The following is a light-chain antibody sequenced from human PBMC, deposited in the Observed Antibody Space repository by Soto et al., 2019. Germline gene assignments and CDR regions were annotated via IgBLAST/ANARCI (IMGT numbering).Light chain of an antibody. CDR1: QSINSE. CDR3: QQGHNWPLT. Sequence: EIVMTQSPATLSLSPGERAALSCRASQSINSELAWYQQKPGQPPRLLIYGASTRATGVPARFTVSESSSEFTLTISGLQSEDFAVYYCQQGHNWPLTVGQGTRLEI. J-gene: IGKJ2*01. V-gene: IGKV3-15*01. CDR2: GAS.